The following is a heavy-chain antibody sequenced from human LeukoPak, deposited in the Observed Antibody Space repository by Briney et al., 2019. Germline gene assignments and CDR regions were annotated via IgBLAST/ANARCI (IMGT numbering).Heavy chain of an antibody. D-gene: IGHD5-18*01. CDR2: IIPIFGTA. Sequence: ASVKVSCTASGGTFSSYAISMVRQAPGQGLEWMGGIIPIFGTANYAQKFQGRVTITADKSTSTAYMELSSLRSEDTAVYYCARGGVDTAYDAFDIWGEGTMVTVSS. V-gene: IGHV1-69*06. CDR1: GGTFSSYA. CDR3: ARGGVDTAYDAFDI. J-gene: IGHJ3*02.